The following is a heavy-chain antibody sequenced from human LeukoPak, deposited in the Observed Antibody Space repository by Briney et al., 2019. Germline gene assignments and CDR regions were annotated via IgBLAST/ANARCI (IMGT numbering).Heavy chain of an antibody. CDR3: ARQHCSGGDCYFFD. CDR2: ISYSGPHM. V-gene: IGHV3-21*01. CDR1: GFAFSRYS. Sequence: GGSLRLSCAASGFAFSRYSMNWVRQAPGKGLEWVSSISYSGPHMFYADSVKGRFTISRDNSKNTLYLQLNSLRAEDTAVYYCARQHCSGGDCYFFDWGQGTLVTVSS. D-gene: IGHD2-15*01. J-gene: IGHJ4*02.